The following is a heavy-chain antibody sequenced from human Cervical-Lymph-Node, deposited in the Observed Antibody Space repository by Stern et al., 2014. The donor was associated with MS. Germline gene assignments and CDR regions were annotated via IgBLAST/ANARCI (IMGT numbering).Heavy chain of an antibody. CDR3: ARGTRVVVVPGAPRAWFDP. D-gene: IGHD2-2*01. V-gene: IGHV1-46*01. CDR1: GYTLTSYY. CDR2: INPSDGRT. J-gene: IGHJ5*02. Sequence: QMQLVQSGAEVKKPGASVNVSCEASGYTLTSYYIHWVRQAPGQGLEWMGIINPSDGRTSYAQKFQGRVTMTRDTSTSTVYMEMNSLRSEDTALYYCARGTRVVVVPGAPRAWFDPWGQGTLVTVSS.